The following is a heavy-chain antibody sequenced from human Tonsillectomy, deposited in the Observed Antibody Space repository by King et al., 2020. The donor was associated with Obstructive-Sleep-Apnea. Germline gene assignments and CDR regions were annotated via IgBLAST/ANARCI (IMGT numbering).Heavy chain of an antibody. V-gene: IGHV4-38-2*02. CDR3: ARANSNVWNYDFYYGMDV. CDR1: GFSISSDYY. J-gene: IGHJ6*02. CDR2: IYHSGST. D-gene: IGHD6-13*01. Sequence: QLQESGPGLVKPSETLSLTCTVSGFSISSDYYWGWIRQPPGKGLEWIGSIYHSGSTYYNPSLKSRVTISVDTSKNQFSLGLSSVAATDTAVYFCARANSNVWNYDFYYGMDVWGQGTTVTVSS.